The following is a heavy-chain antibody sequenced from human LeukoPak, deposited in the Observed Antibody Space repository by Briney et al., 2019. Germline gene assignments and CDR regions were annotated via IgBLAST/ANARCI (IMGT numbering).Heavy chain of an antibody. CDR2: IYTSGST. V-gene: IGHV4-4*07. J-gene: IGHJ6*02. CDR3: ARDGGAHSYYYYGMDV. Sequence: PSETLSLTCTVSGGSISSYYWSWIRQPAGKGLEWIGRIYTSGSTNYDPSLKSRVTMSVDTSKNQFSLKLSSVTAADTAVYYCARDGGAHSYYYYGMDVWGQGTTVTVSS. CDR1: GGSISSYY. D-gene: IGHD2-21*01.